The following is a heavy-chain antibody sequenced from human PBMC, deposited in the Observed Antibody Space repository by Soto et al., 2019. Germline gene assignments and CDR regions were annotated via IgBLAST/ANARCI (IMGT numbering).Heavy chain of an antibody. Sequence: SETLSLTCAVYGGSFSGYYWSWIRQPPGKGLEWIGEINHSGSTNYNPSLKSRVTISVDTSKNQFSLKLSSVTAADTAVYYCARSPRYCSGGSRKRKGYYYYMDVWGKGTTVTSP. CDR1: GGSFSGYY. D-gene: IGHD2-15*01. CDR3: ARSPRYCSGGSRKRKGYYYYMDV. J-gene: IGHJ6*03. V-gene: IGHV4-34*01. CDR2: INHSGST.